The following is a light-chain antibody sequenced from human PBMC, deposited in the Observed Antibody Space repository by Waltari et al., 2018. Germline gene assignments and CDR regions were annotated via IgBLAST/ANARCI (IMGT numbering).Light chain of an antibody. CDR2: AAS. CDR1: QGINNY. CDR3: QQLNSYQWT. V-gene: IGKV1-9*01. Sequence: IKLTQSPSSLSASVGDRVTITCRASQGINNYLAWYQQKPGKAPKLLIYAASTLQSGVPSRFSGSGSGTDFTLTISSLQPEDFASYYCQQLNSYQWTFGQGTKVEVK. J-gene: IGKJ1*01.